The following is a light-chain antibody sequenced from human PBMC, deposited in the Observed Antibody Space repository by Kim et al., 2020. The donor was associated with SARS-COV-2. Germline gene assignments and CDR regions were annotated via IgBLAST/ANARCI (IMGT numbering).Light chain of an antibody. CDR2: RNN. CDR1: SSNIGSNY. J-gene: IGLJ3*02. Sequence: QSVLTQPPSASGTPGQRVTISCPGSSSNIGSNYVYWYQQLPGTAPKLLIDRNNQRPSGVPDRFSGSRSGTSASLAISGLRSEDEADYYCAAWDDSLRSSVFGGGTQLTVL. CDR3: AAWDDSLRSSV. V-gene: IGLV1-47*01.